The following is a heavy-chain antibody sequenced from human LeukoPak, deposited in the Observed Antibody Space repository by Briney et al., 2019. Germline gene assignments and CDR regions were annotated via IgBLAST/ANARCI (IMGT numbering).Heavy chain of an antibody. CDR2: IIPIFGTA. V-gene: IGHV1-69*13. Sequence: ASVKVSCKASGGTFSSYAISWVRQAPGQGLEWMGGIIPIFGTANYAQKFQGRVTITADESTSTAYMELSSLRSEDTAVYYCARERSHVDILTGYYTYYYYYGMDVWGKGTKVTVSS. CDR3: ARERSHVDILTGYYTYYYYYGMDV. J-gene: IGHJ6*04. D-gene: IGHD3-9*01. CDR1: GGTFSSYA.